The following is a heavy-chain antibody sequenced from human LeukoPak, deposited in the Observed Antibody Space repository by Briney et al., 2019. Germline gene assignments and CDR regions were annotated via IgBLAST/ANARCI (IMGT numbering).Heavy chain of an antibody. Sequence: PGGSLRLSCAASGFTFSSYAMSWVRQALGKGLEWVSAISGSGGSTYYADSVKGRFAISRDNSKNTLYLQMNSLRAEDTAVYYCATQSVYDILTGYYWGDYWGQGTLVTVSS. J-gene: IGHJ4*02. V-gene: IGHV3-23*01. CDR1: GFTFSSYA. CDR2: ISGSGGST. D-gene: IGHD3-9*01. CDR3: ATQSVYDILTGYYWGDY.